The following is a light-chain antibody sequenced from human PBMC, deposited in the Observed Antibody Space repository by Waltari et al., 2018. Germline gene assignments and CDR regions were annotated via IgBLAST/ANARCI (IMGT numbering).Light chain of an antibody. J-gene: IGLJ2*01. CDR3: QSTDSSGTSVV. V-gene: IGLV3-25*03. CDR2: KDS. CDR1: ALPNQY. Sequence: SYELTQSPSVSVSPGQTARIHCSGDALPNQYAYWYQQKPGQAPVVVIYKDSERPSGIPDRFSGSTSGTTVTLAISGVQAEDEADYYCQSTDSSGTSVVFGGGTKLTVL.